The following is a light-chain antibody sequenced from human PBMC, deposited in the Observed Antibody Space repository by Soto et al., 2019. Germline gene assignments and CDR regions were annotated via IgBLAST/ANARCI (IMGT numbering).Light chain of an antibody. Sequence: TLSLSPGERATLSCSASQSVSSYLAWYQQKPGQAPRLLISAATNRATGIPAGFSGSGSRTDFTLTISSLEPEDFAVYYCQQLSKGHFTFGPGPRVDIK. V-gene: IGKV3-11*01. J-gene: IGKJ3*01. CDR1: QSVSSY. CDR2: AAT. CDR3: QQLSKGHFT.